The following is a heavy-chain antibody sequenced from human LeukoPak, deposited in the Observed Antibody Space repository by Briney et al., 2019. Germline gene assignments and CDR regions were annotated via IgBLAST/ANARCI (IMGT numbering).Heavy chain of an antibody. CDR3: ARDSRSKFQTKYSGSYYRLDV. D-gene: IGHD1-26*01. V-gene: IGHV1-69*13. J-gene: IGHJ6*02. CDR2: IITIFGTA. CDR1: GGTFSSYA. Sequence: GASVKVSCKASGGTFSSYAISWVRQAPGQGLEWMGGIITIFGTANYAQKFQGRVTITADESTSTAYMELSSLRSEDTAVYYCARDSRSKFQTKYSGSYYRLDVWGQGTTVTVSS.